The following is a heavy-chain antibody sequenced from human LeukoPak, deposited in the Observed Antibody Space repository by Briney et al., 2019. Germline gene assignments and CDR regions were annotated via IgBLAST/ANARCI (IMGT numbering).Heavy chain of an antibody. CDR1: GYTFTGYY. CDR2: INPNSGGT. J-gene: IGHJ4*02. V-gene: IGHV1-2*02. CDR3: AKVFGPRAIGSSGSYFDY. D-gene: IGHD3-22*01. Sequence: ASVKVSFKASGYTFTGYYMHWVRLAPGQGLEWKGLINPNSGGTDYAQKFQGRVTMTRVTSISTAYMELSRLRSDDTAVYYCAKVFGPRAIGSSGSYFDYWGQGTLVTVSS.